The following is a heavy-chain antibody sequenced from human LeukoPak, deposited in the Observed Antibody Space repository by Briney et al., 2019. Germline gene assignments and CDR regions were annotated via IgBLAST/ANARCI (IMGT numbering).Heavy chain of an antibody. V-gene: IGHV3-30-3*01. CDR3: ARVLLTYCYDSSSDY. CDR2: ISCDGSNK. CDR1: GFTFSSYA. Sequence: GGSLRLSCAASGFTFSSYAMHWVRQAPGKGLEWVAVISCDGSNKYYADSVKGRFPIPRDNSKNTLYPQMNTLRRDDSAVYYCARVLLTYCYDSSSDYWGGGPLVSVSS. D-gene: IGHD3-22*01. J-gene: IGHJ4*02.